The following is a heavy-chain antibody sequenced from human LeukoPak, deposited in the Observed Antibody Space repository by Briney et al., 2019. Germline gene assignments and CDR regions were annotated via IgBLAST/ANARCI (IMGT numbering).Heavy chain of an antibody. CDR1: GDSVSSNSAA. CDR3: ARDQNTGSGSYYLDYYYYGMDV. V-gene: IGHV6-1*01. D-gene: IGHD3-10*01. J-gene: IGHJ6*02. Sequence: PSQTLSLTCAISGDSVSSNSAAWNWIRQSPSRGLEWLGRTYYRSKWYNDYAVSVKSRITINPDTSKNQFSLQLNSVTPEDTAVYYCARDQNTGSGSYYLDYYYYGMDVWGQGTTVTVSS. CDR2: TYYRSKWYN.